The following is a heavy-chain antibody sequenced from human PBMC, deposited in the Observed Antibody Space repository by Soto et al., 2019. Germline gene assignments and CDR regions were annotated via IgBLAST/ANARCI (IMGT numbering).Heavy chain of an antibody. CDR3: AGGVANRAYYYYYGMDV. CDR2: ISAYNGNT. J-gene: IGHJ6*02. D-gene: IGHD3-16*01. Sequence: QVQLVQSGAEVKKPGASVKVSCKASGYTFTSYGISWVRQAPGQGLEWMGWISAYNGNTNYAQKLQGRVTMTTDTSTSTAYMELRSLRSDDTAVYYCAGGVANRAYYYYYGMDVWGQGTTVTVSS. CDR1: GYTFTSYG. V-gene: IGHV1-18*04.